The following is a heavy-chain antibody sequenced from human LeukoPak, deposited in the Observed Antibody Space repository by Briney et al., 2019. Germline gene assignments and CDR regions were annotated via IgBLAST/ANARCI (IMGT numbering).Heavy chain of an antibody. V-gene: IGHV4-61*02. Sequence: SETLSLTCTVSGGSVTTARWYWSWIRQPAGKGLEWIGRVYISGDTKYNPSLKSRVIMSLDASKNQFSLKLTAVTAADTAIYYCARAQQWLPIAYWGQGSLVTVSS. CDR2: VYISGDT. CDR3: ARAQQWLPIAY. J-gene: IGHJ4*02. D-gene: IGHD6-19*01. CDR1: GGSVTTARWY.